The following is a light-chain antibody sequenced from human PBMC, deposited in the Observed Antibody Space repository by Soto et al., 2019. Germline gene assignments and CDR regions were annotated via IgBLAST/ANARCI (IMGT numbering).Light chain of an antibody. J-gene: IGKJ1*01. CDR3: HQYNDWPRT. CDR2: GAS. V-gene: IGKV3-15*01. Sequence: EIVMPPSPAPLSVSPAETATLPCRASQSVSTSLAWYQHKRGQAPRLLIYGASTRATGIPARFSGSGSGTEFTLTISSLQSEDFAAYFCHQYNDWPRTFGQGTKVDIK. CDR1: QSVSTS.